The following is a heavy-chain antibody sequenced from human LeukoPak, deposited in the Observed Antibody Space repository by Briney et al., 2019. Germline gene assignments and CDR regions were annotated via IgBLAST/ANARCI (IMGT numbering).Heavy chain of an antibody. CDR1: GGSFSGYY. CDR2: INHSGST. J-gene: IGHJ6*02. Sequence: PSETLSLTCAVYGGSFSGYYWSWIRQPPGKGLEWIGEINHSGSTNYNPSLKSRVTISVDTSKDQFSLKLSSVTAADTAVYYCAGAPYYDFWSGYFPMDVWGQGTTVTVSS. V-gene: IGHV4-34*01. D-gene: IGHD3-3*01. CDR3: AGAPYYDFWSGYFPMDV.